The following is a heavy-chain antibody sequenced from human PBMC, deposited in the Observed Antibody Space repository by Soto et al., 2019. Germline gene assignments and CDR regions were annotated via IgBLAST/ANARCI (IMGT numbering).Heavy chain of an antibody. CDR1: GYTFTSYG. V-gene: IGHV1-18*01. Sequence: QVQLVQSGAEVKKPGASVKVSCKASGYTFTSYGISWVRQAPGQGLEWMGWISAYNGNTNYAQKLQGRVTMTTDTSTSTAYMELRSLRSDDTAVYYCARHGALGPLGYCSGGSCHDWYFDLWGRGTLVTVSS. J-gene: IGHJ2*01. D-gene: IGHD2-15*01. CDR2: ISAYNGNT. CDR3: ARHGALGPLGYCSGGSCHDWYFDL.